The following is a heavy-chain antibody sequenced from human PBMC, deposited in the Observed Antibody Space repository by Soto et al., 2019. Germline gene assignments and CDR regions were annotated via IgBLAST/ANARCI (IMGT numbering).Heavy chain of an antibody. CDR2: ISSRSSTI. J-gene: IGHJ3*02. CDR3: AREGYCSNTSCYLSPSDI. CDR1: AFTFSSYS. Sequence: EVQLVESGGGLVQAGGSLRLSCAASAFTFSSYSMNWVRQAPGKGLEWVSYISSRSSTIYYADSVKGRFTISRDNAKNSLCLQMNSLRADDAAVYYCAREGYCSNTSCYLSPSDIWGQGTMVTDSS. V-gene: IGHV3-48*01. D-gene: IGHD2-2*01.